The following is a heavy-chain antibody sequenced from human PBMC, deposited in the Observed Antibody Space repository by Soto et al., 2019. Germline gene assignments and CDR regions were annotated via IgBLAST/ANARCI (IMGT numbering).Heavy chain of an antibody. J-gene: IGHJ4*02. V-gene: IGHV3-23*01. CDR3: AKDVESGWYEAFDY. CDR2: IRSFDYRT. D-gene: IGHD6-19*01. CDR1: GFAFSQYG. Sequence: GGSLRLSCTASGFAFSQYGMSWVRQAPGKGLEWVSSIRSFDYRTNYADSVKGRFTISRDNSKSTLSLQMNSLRAEDTAVYYCAKDVESGWYEAFDYWAREPWSPSPQ.